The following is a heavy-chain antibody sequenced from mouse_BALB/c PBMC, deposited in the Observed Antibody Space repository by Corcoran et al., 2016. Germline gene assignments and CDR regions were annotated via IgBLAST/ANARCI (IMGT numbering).Heavy chain of an antibody. Sequence: QLQQSGAELVKPGASVKLSCTASGFNIKDTYMHWVKQRPEQGLEWIGRIDPANGNTKFDPKFQGKATMTADTSSNTAYLQLSSLTSEATAVYYWGRSREGNYVVYWGQGTTLTVSS. D-gene: IGHD2-1*01. CDR3: GRSREGNYVVY. J-gene: IGHJ2*01. CDR1: GFNIKDTY. CDR2: IDPANGNT. V-gene: IGHV14-3*02.